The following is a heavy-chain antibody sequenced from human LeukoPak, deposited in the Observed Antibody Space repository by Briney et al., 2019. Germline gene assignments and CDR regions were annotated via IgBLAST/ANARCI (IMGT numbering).Heavy chain of an antibody. Sequence: GGSLRLSCAASGFTFSNYWMHWVRQAPGKGLEWVSRINERATIISYADSVKGRFTVSRENARNTLYLQMNSLTAEDTAVYYCVRDLILVWTPGDDFDHWGQGTLVTVSS. V-gene: IGHV3-74*01. CDR2: INERATII. J-gene: IGHJ4*02. D-gene: IGHD3-16*01. CDR3: VRDLILVWTPGDDFDH. CDR1: GFTFSNYW.